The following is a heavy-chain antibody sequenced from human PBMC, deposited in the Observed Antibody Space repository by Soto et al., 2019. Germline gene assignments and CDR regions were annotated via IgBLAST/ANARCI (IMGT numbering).Heavy chain of an antibody. CDR3: ARDREIVVVEDAFDI. CDR2: ISAYNGNT. J-gene: IGHJ3*02. D-gene: IGHD3-22*01. CDR1: GYTFTSYG. Sequence: XSVKVSCKASGYTFTSYGISWVRQAPGQGLEWMGWISAYNGNTNYAQKLQGRVTMTTDTSTSTAYMELRSLRSDDTAVYYCARDREIVVVEDAFDIWGQGTMVTVSS. V-gene: IGHV1-18*01.